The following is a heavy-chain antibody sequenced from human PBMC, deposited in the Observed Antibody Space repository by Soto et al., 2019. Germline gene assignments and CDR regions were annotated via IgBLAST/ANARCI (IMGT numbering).Heavy chain of an antibody. Sequence: QVQLQESGPGVVRPSETLSLTCTVSGASVSSHHWTWIRQPPGKGLEWIGDYSDSASYSPSLKSRVTLSADTSKNLFSLKLTPVTAADTAVDYCATYSRGEGGRGYWGQGIQVTVSS. CDR3: ATYSRGEGGRGY. V-gene: IGHV4-59*08. J-gene: IGHJ4*02. CDR1: GASVSSHH. CDR2: DYSDSA. D-gene: IGHD6-19*01.